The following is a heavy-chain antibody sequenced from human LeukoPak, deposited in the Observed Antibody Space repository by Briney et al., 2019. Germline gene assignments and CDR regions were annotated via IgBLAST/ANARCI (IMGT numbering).Heavy chain of an antibody. J-gene: IGHJ3*02. CDR2: TYNRGST. D-gene: IGHD6-19*01. Sequence: TSETLSLTCTVSGGSISSYYWGWIRQPPGKGLEWIGYTYNRGSTNYNPSLKSRVTILVDTSKNQFSLKLRSVTAADTAVYYCARDRPGIAVAGDAFDIWGQGTLVTVSS. CDR1: GGSISSYY. CDR3: ARDRPGIAVAGDAFDI. V-gene: IGHV4-59*01.